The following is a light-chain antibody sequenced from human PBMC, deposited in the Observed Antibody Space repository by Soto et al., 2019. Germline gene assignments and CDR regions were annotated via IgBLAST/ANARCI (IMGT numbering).Light chain of an antibody. Sequence: DIVLTQSAATLSLSPGERVTLTCRASQSVSSYLAWYQQKPGQAPRLLIYAASSRATGIPDRFSGSGSGTDFTLTIDGLEPEDFVVYYCQQYGYSPITFGQGTRLEIK. CDR3: QQYGYSPIT. CDR2: AAS. J-gene: IGKJ5*01. CDR1: QSVSSY. V-gene: IGKV3-20*01.